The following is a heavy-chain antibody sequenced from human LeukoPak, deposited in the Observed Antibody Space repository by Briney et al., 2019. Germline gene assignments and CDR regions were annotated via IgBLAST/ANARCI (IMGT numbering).Heavy chain of an antibody. J-gene: IGHJ6*02. D-gene: IGHD3-3*01. CDR3: ARGGLGNYDFWSGYYGNYYYGMDV. CDR1: GGSISSYH. Sequence: PSETLSLTCIVSGGSISSYHWSWIRQPPGKGLEWIGYIYYSGSTNYSPSLKSRVTISVDTSKNQFSLKLSSVTAADTAVYYCARGGLGNYDFWSGYYGNYYYGMDVWGQGTTVTVSS. CDR2: IYYSGST. V-gene: IGHV4-59*01.